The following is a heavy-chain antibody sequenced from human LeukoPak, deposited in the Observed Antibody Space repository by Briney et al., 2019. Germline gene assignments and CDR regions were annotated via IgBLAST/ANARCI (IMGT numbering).Heavy chain of an antibody. J-gene: IGHJ4*02. CDR2: INPSGGST. CDR1: GYTFTSYY. D-gene: IGHD3-3*01. Sequence: GASVKVSCKASGYTFTSYYMHWVRQAPGQGLEWMGIINPSGGSTSYAQKFQGRVTMARNTSISTAYMELSSLRSEDTAVYYCASRGVGSGYSFDYWGQGTLVTVSS. CDR3: ASRGVGSGYSFDY. V-gene: IGHV1-46*01.